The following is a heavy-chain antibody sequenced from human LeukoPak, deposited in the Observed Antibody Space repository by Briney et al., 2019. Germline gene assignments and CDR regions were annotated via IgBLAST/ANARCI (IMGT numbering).Heavy chain of an antibody. D-gene: IGHD3-10*01. Sequence: GGSLRLSCAASGFTFSSCGMHWVRWAPGKGLEWVAVISYDGSNKYYADSMKGRFTISRDNSKNTLYLQMNSLRAEDTAVYYCAKDLAWFRESTPFDPWGQGTLVTVSS. CDR3: AKDLAWFRESTPFDP. V-gene: IGHV3-30*18. CDR1: GFTFSSCG. J-gene: IGHJ5*02. CDR2: ISYDGSNK.